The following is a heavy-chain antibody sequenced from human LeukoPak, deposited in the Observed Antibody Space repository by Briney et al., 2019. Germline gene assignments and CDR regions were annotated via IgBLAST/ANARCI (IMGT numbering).Heavy chain of an antibody. V-gene: IGHV1-46*01. CDR2: FHPSGGAK. Sequence: ASVKVSCKASGYTFSTYYLNWVRQAPGQGLGWMGIFHPSGGAKSYAQKFQDRITITSDTATSTMSMELSSLSSEDTAVYYCARGRESSGYQEYYLDHWSQGTLVTVSS. CDR1: GYTFSTYY. CDR3: ARGRESSGYQEYYLDH. D-gene: IGHD3-22*01. J-gene: IGHJ4*02.